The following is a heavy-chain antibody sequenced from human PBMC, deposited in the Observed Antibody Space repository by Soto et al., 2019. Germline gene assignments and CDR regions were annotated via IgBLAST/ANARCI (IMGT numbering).Heavy chain of an antibody. V-gene: IGHV4-30-2*01. D-gene: IGHD6-25*01. CDR1: GASVSSGSYS. CDR2: VYHSGTS. CDR3: ARDPARLQYFDY. J-gene: IGHJ4*02. Sequence: QLQLQESGSGLVKPSQTLSLTCTVSGASVSSGSYSWSWIRQPPGKGLEWIGYVYHSGTSYYTPSLQGRVTISLDRSKNQVSLNLTSVTAADTAVYYCARDPARLQYFDYWGQGILVTVSS.